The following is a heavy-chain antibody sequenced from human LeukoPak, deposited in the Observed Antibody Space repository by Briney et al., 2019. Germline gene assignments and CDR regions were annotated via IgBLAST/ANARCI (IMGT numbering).Heavy chain of an antibody. V-gene: IGHV4-59*01. CDR1: GGSIRSYY. CDR3: ARTPFSSAWYALDWYFDL. J-gene: IGHJ2*01. Sequence: SQTLSLTCTVSGGSIRSYYWSWIRQPPGKGLEWIGYIYYSGSTNYNPSLKSRVTISVDTSKNQFSLKLRSVTAADTAVYYCARTPFSSAWYALDWYFDLWGRGTLVTVSS. CDR2: IYYSGST. D-gene: IGHD6-19*01.